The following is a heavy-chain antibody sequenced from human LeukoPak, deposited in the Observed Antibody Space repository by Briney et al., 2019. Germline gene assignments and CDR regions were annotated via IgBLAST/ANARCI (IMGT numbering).Heavy chain of an antibody. V-gene: IGHV3-30*04. CDR3: ARDQGGSWYSYYYYYYMDV. CDR2: ISYDGSNK. D-gene: IGHD6-13*01. J-gene: IGHJ6*03. Sequence: PGGSLRLSCAASGFTFSSYAMHWVRQAPGKGLEWVAVISYDGSNKYYADSVKGRFTISRDNSKNTLYLQMNSLRAEDTAVYYCARDQGGSWYSYYYYYYMDVWGKGTTVTVSS. CDR1: GFTFSSYA.